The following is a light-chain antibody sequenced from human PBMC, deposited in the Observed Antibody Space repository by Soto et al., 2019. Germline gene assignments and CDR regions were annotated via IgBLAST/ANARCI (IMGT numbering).Light chain of an antibody. CDR2: DAS. CDR1: QSSNSY. Sequence: DIRMTQSPSSLSAAVVDRVTITCRASQSSNSYLNWYQQKAGKAPKLLIYDASSLQSGVPSRFSGSGSGTDLTLTISSLQPEDFATYYSQQSSNTPWTFGQGTKVEIK. J-gene: IGKJ1*01. CDR3: QQSSNTPWT. V-gene: IGKV1-39*01.